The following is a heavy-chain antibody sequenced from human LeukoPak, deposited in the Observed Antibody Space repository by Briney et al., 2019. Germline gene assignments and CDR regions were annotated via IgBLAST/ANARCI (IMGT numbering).Heavy chain of an antibody. V-gene: IGHV1-2*02. CDR1: GYTFTGYY. CDR2: INPNSGGT. J-gene: IGHJ4*02. Sequence: GASVKVSCKASGYTFTGYYMHWVRQAPGQGLEWMGWINPNSGGTNYAQKFQGRATMTRDTSISTAYMELSRLRSDDTAVYYCARALLRTIAFDYWGQGTLVTVSS. CDR3: ARALLRTIAFDY. D-gene: IGHD2-15*01.